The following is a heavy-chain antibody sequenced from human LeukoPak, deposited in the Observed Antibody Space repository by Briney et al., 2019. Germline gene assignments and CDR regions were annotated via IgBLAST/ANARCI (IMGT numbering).Heavy chain of an antibody. CDR3: ARDKGPARYCSSTSCYAVFDY. CDR2: IIPIFGTA. J-gene: IGHJ4*02. D-gene: IGHD2-2*01. Sequence: ASVKVSCKASGGTFSSYAISWVRQAPGQGLEWMGGIIPIFGTANYAQKFQGRVTITTDESTSTAYMELSSLRSEDTAVYYRARDKGPARYCSSTSCYAVFDYWGQGTLVTVSS. V-gene: IGHV1-69*05. CDR1: GGTFSSYA.